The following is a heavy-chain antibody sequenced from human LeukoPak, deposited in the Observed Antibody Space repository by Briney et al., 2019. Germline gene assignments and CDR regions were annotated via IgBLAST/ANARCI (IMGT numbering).Heavy chain of an antibody. J-gene: IGHJ4*02. CDR1: GGSFSGYY. D-gene: IGHD3-16*01. V-gene: IGHV4-34*01. CDR3: AREWGMVIDY. CDR2: INHSGST. Sequence: SETLSLTCAVYGGSFSGYYWSWIRQPPGKGLEWIGEINHSGSTNYNPSLKSRVTISVDTSKNQFSLKLSSVTAADTAVYYCAREWGMVIDYRGQGTLVTVSS.